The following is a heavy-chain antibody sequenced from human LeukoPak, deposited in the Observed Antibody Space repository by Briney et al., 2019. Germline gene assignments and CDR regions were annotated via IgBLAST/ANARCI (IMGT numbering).Heavy chain of an antibody. J-gene: IGHJ4*02. Sequence: SETLSLTCAVYGGSFSGYYWSWIRQPPGKGLEWIGEINHSGSTNYNPSLKSRVTISVDTSKNQFYLKLSSVTAADTAVYYCARGQDYYDSSGYFLPFDYWGQGTLVTVSS. CDR2: INHSGST. V-gene: IGHV4-34*01. CDR1: GGSFSGYY. CDR3: ARGQDYYDSSGYFLPFDY. D-gene: IGHD3-22*01.